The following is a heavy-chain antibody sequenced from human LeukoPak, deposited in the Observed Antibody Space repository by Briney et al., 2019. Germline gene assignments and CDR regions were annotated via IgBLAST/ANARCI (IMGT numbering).Heavy chain of an antibody. J-gene: IGHJ4*02. D-gene: IGHD2-2*01. V-gene: IGHV4-59*01. CDR1: GGSISSYY. Sequence: SETLSLTCTVSGGSISSYYWSWIRQPPGKGLEWIGYIYYSGSTNYNPSLKSRVTISVDTSKNQFSLKLSSVTAADTAVYYCAREGGGYCSSTSCPKPDYWGQGTLVTVSS. CDR3: AREGGGYCSSTSCPKPDY. CDR2: IYYSGST.